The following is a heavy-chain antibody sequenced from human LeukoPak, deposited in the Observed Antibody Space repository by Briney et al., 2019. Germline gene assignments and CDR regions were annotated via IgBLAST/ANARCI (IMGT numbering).Heavy chain of an antibody. D-gene: IGHD3-9*01. CDR2: IYYSGST. CDR3: ARVSTKLVGDYYYYMDV. Sequence: SETLSLTCTVSGGSISSYYWSWIRQPPGKGLEWIGYIYYSGSTNYSPSLKSRVTISVDTSKNQFSLKLSSVTAADTAVYYCARVSTKLVGDYYYYMDVWGKGTTVTVSS. J-gene: IGHJ6*03. V-gene: IGHV4-59*01. CDR1: GGSISSYY.